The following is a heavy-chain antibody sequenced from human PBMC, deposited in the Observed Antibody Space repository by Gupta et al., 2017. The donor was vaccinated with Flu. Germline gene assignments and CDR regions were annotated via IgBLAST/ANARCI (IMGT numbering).Heavy chain of an antibody. CDR1: GFTFSSYG. J-gene: IGHJ2*01. CDR3: AKVGDYATPVADWYFDL. CDR2: ISYDGSNK. V-gene: IGHV3-30*18. D-gene: IGHD2-2*01. Sequence: QVQLVESGGGVVQPGRSLRLSCAASGFTFSSYGMHWVRQAPGKGLEWVAVISYDGSNKYYADSVKGRFTISRDNSKNTLYLQMNSLRAEDTAVYYCAKVGDYATPVADWYFDLWGRGTLVTVSS.